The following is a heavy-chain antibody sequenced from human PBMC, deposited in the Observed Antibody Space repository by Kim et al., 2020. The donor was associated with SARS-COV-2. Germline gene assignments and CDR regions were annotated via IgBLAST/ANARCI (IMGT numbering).Heavy chain of an antibody. Sequence: NPSLKSRVLIILDTSKNQFYLRLSSVTAADTAVYYCAGGLVVVTAILFDPWGPGSLVTVSS. CDR3: AGGLVVVTAILFDP. D-gene: IGHD2-21*02. V-gene: IGHV4-39*07. J-gene: IGHJ5*02.